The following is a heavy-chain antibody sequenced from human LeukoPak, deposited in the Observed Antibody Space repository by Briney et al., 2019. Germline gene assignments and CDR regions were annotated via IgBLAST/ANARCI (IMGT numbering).Heavy chain of an antibody. CDR2: INPNSGGT. D-gene: IGHD1-26*01. V-gene: IGHV1-2*06. J-gene: IGHJ5*02. CDR3: ARGRSFYSGSYEAINWFDP. CDR1: GYTFTGYY. Sequence: ASVKVSCKASGYTFTGYYMHWVRQAPGQGLEWMGRINPNSGGTNYAQKFQGRVTMTRDTCISTAYMELSRLRSDDTAVYYCARGRSFYSGSYEAINWFDPWGQGTLVTVSS.